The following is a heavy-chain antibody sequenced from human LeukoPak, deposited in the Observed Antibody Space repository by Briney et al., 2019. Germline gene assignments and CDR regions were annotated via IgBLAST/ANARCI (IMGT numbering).Heavy chain of an antibody. D-gene: IGHD6-13*01. CDR1: GGSISSSNW. CDR3: ARGRVAARTGAFDI. Sequence: PSETLSLTCAVSGGSISSSNWWSWVRQPPGKGLEWIGEMYHSGSTNYNPSLKSRVTISVDKSTNQFSLKLTSVTAADTAVYYCARGRVAARTGAFDIWGQGTMVTVSS. CDR2: MYHSGST. J-gene: IGHJ3*02. V-gene: IGHV4-4*02.